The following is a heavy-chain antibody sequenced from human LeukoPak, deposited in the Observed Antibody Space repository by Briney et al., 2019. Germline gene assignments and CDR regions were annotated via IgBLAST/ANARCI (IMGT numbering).Heavy chain of an antibody. Sequence: PGGSLRLSCAASGFTFSDYTMNWVRQAPGKGLEWVSSISSSSTSINYADSVKGRFTISRDNAKNSLYLQMNSLRAEDTAMYYCARDFAVMAYWGQGTLVTVSS. CDR3: ARDFAVMAY. CDR1: GFTFSDYT. V-gene: IGHV3-21*03. CDR2: ISSSSTSI. J-gene: IGHJ4*02. D-gene: IGHD2-21*01.